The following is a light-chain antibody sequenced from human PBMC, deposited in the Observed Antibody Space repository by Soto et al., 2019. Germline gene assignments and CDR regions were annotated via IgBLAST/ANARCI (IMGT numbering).Light chain of an antibody. CDR3: QHYDHLPIT. CDR1: QDITNY. V-gene: IGKV1-33*01. Sequence: DIQMTQSPSSLFASVGDRVTITCQASQDITNYLNWYQQKPGKAPRLLLYDASSLETGVPSRFSGSGSGTDFTFTISSLQPEDIATYYCQHYDHLPITFGQGTRLEIK. CDR2: DAS. J-gene: IGKJ5*01.